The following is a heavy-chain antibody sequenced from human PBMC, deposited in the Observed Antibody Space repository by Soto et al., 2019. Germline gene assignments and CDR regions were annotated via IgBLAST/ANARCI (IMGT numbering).Heavy chain of an antibody. D-gene: IGHD3-22*01. V-gene: IGHV3-11*04. J-gene: IGHJ3*01. CDR3: ARGDYSDSSGPFSDAFDV. CDR1: GFTFSDYY. Sequence: GGSLRLSCAASGFTFSDYYMNWIRQAPGKGLEWVSYITSSGRTTYYADSVKGRFTISRDNAKNSLYLQMNNLRVEDTAVYYCARGDYSDSSGPFSDAFDVWGQGTMVTVSS. CDR2: ITSSGRTT.